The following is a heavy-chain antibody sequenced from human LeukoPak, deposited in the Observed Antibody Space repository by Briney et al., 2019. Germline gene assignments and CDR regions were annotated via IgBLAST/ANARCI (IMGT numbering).Heavy chain of an antibody. Sequence: GGSLRLSCAASGFTFSSYWMSWVRQAPGKGLEWVANIKQDGSEKYYVDSVKGRFTISRDNAKNSLYLQMNSLRAEDTAVYYCARDGAYCSSISCYFGFDYWGQGTLVTVSS. CDR3: ARDGAYCSSISCYFGFDY. V-gene: IGHV3-7*01. CDR1: GFTFSSYW. D-gene: IGHD2-2*01. J-gene: IGHJ4*02. CDR2: IKQDGSEK.